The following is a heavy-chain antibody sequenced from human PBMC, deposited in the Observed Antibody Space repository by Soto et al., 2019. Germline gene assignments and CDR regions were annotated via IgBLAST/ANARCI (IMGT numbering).Heavy chain of an antibody. CDR1: GFTFSSYA. J-gene: IGHJ6*02. V-gene: IGHV3-15*01. CDR3: TTAGGYSYGYYGMDV. CDR2: IKSKTDGGTT. Sequence: PGGSLRLSCAASGFTFSSYAMSWVRQAPGKGLEWVGRIKSKTDGGTTDYAAPVKGRFTISRDDSKNTLYLQMNSLKTEDTAVYYCTTAGGYSYGYYGMDVWGQGTTVTVSS. D-gene: IGHD5-18*01.